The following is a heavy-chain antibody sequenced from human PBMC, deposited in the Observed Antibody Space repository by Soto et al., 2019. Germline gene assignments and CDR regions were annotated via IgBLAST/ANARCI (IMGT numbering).Heavy chain of an antibody. Sequence: PSETQSLTSTVSDGSISSYYWSWIRQPPGKGLEWIGYIYYSGSTNYNPSLKSRATISVDTSKSQFSLKLSSVTAADTAVYYCARVTSGELRPSYYYYGMDVWGQGTTVTVSS. D-gene: IGHD1-7*01. J-gene: IGHJ6*02. CDR1: DGSISSYY. V-gene: IGHV4-59*01. CDR3: ARVTSGELRPSYYYYGMDV. CDR2: IYYSGST.